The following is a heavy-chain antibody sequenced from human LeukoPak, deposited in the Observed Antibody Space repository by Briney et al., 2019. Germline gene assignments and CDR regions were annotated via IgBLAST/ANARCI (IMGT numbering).Heavy chain of an antibody. Sequence: GGSLRLSCAASGFSFTNYGMSWVRQAPGKGLEWISAINENGAITKYADSVRGRFTISRDNSKDTLYLQINSLRVEDTAVYYCASQYCSSEGCYPAFDYWGQGTLVTVSS. CDR2: INENGAIT. V-gene: IGHV3-23*01. D-gene: IGHD2-15*01. CDR3: ASQYCSSEGCYPAFDY. J-gene: IGHJ4*02. CDR1: GFSFTNYG.